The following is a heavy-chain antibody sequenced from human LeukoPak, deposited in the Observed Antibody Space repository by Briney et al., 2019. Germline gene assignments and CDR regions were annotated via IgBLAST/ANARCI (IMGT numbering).Heavy chain of an antibody. V-gene: IGHV3-15*01. Sequence: GGSLRLSCAASGFTFRNAWMSWVRPAPGKGREWVGRVKSKTDGGTTDYAAPVKGRFTISRDDSKNTLYLQMNGLKTDDTAVYYCTTAGPSGSYYEIVNYWGQGTLVTVSS. J-gene: IGHJ4*02. CDR2: VKSKTDGGTT. D-gene: IGHD1-26*01. CDR3: TTAGPSGSYYEIVNY. CDR1: GFTFRNAW.